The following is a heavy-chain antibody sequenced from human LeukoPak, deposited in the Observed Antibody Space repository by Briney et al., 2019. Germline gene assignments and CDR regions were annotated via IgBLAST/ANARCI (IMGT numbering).Heavy chain of an antibody. V-gene: IGHV3-23*01. CDR2: ISGSGTFT. Sequence: GGSLRLSCAASGFTVSSNFMSWVRQAPGKGLEWVSAISGSGTFTYYADSVKGRFTISRDNSKNTLYLQLNSLRAEDTAVYYCAKDPLGPRYCSGTSCSNRFDPWGQGTRVTVSS. CDR1: GFTVSSNF. CDR3: AKDPLGPRYCSGTSCSNRFDP. D-gene: IGHD2-2*01. J-gene: IGHJ5*02.